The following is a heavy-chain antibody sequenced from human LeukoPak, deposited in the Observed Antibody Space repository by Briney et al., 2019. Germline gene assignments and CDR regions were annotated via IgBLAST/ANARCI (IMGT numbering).Heavy chain of an antibody. CDR1: GFTFSSYA. CDR3: AKDGRRYCSGGSCYSGVNY. CDR2: LSGSGGST. Sequence: GGSLRLSCAASGFTFSSYAMSWVRQAPGKGLEWVSALSGSGGSTYYADSVKGRFTISRDNSKNTLYLQMNSLRAEDTAVYYCAKDGRRYCSGGSCYSGVNYWGQGTLVTVSS. D-gene: IGHD2-15*01. J-gene: IGHJ4*02. V-gene: IGHV3-23*01.